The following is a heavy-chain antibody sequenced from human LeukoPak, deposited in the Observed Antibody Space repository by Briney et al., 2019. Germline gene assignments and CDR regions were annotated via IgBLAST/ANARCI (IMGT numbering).Heavy chain of an antibody. CDR1: AGSISSYY. D-gene: IGHD4-17*01. CDR3: ARDFHDYGDYEGEYYYYYYMDV. CDR2: IYTSGST. J-gene: IGHJ6*03. V-gene: IGHV4-4*07. Sequence: SETLSLTCTVSAGSISSYYWSWIRQPAGKGLEWIGRIYTSGSTNYNPSLKSRVTMSVDTSKNQFSLKLSSVTAADTAVYYCARDFHDYGDYEGEYYYYYYMDVWGKGTTVTVSS.